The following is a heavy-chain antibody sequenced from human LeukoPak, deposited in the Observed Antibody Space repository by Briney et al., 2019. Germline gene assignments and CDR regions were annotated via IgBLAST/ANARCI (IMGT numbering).Heavy chain of an antibody. CDR3: ARDWSYGSGSYYMLPYYYMDV. CDR1: GGSISSYY. Sequence: SETLSLTCTVSGGSISSYYWSWIRQPPGKGLEWIGYIFYSGSTNYNPSLKSRVTISVDTSKNQFSLKLSSVTAADTAVYYCARDWSYGSGSYYMLPYYYMDVWGKGTTVTISS. J-gene: IGHJ6*03. D-gene: IGHD3-10*01. V-gene: IGHV4-59*01. CDR2: IFYSGST.